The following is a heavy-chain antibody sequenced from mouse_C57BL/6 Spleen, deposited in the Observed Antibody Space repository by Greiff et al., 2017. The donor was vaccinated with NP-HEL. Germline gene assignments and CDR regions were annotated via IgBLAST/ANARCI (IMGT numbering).Heavy chain of an antibody. V-gene: IGHV1-82*01. D-gene: IGHD3-3*01. Sequence: VQLQQSGPELVKPGASVKISCKASGYAFSSSWMNWVKQRPGKGLEWIGRIYPGDGDTNYNGKFKGKATLTADKSSSTAYMQLSSLTSEDSAVYFCARRALGYFDYWGQGTTLTVSS. CDR1: GYAFSSSW. CDR2: IYPGDGDT. J-gene: IGHJ2*01. CDR3: ARRALGYFDY.